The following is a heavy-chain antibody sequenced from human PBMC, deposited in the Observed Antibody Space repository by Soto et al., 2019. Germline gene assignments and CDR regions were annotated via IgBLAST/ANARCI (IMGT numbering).Heavy chain of an antibody. V-gene: IGHV1-18*01. J-gene: IGHJ6*02. Sequence: QVQLVQSGAEVKKPGASVKVSCKASGYTFSTYGISWARQAPGQGLEWMGWISAYNGKSKNTQKLQGRVTMTTDTATDSAYMELRSLRSDDTAVYFCVRHGRVGVMKFDYHNGMDVWGQGTTVTVSS. CDR1: GYTFSTYG. CDR3: VRHGRVGVMKFDYHNGMDV. CDR2: ISAYNGKS. D-gene: IGHD2-8*01.